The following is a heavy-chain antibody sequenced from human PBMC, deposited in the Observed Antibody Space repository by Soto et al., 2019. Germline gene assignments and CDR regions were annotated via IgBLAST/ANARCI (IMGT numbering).Heavy chain of an antibody. D-gene: IGHD3-3*01. CDR1: GFTFITST. V-gene: IGHV1-58*01. Sequence: QMQLVQSGPEVKKPGTSVKVSCKVSGFTFITSTVQWVRQARGQPLEWIGWIVVGSGNTIYAQKXQXXXTXXRDESTSTAYMELSSLRSEDTGVYYCAAEEYHDTSGYSSDYWGQGPLVTVSS. CDR2: IVVGSGNT. CDR3: AAEEYHDTSGYSSDY. J-gene: IGHJ4*02.